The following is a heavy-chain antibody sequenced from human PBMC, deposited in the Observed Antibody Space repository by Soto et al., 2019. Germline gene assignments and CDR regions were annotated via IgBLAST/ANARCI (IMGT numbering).Heavy chain of an antibody. V-gene: IGHV1-2*02. CDR2: INPNSGGT. J-gene: IGHJ3*02. CDR3: ARDYGDAFDI. CDR1: GYTFTGYY. D-gene: IGHD4-17*01. Sequence: ASVKVACKASGYTFTGYYMHWVRQAPGQGLEWMGWINPNSGGTNYAQEFRGRVTLTRDTSISTAYMELSRLRSDDTALYYCARDYGDAFDIWGQGSMVTVSS.